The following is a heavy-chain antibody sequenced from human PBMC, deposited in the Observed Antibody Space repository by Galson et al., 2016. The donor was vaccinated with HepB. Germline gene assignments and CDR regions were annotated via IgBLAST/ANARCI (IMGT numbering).Heavy chain of an antibody. Sequence: PALVKPTQTLTLTCAFSGFSLSTSGVGVGWIRQPPGKALEWLALIYWNDHKRYNPSLQIRLTITKDTSKKQVVLTMTNMDPVDTAPYFRALTGSYQASDGFDIWGQGTMVTVSS. CDR3: ALTGSYQASDGFDI. J-gene: IGHJ3*02. CDR1: GFSLSTSGVG. CDR2: IYWNDHK. V-gene: IGHV2-5*01. D-gene: IGHD1-26*01.